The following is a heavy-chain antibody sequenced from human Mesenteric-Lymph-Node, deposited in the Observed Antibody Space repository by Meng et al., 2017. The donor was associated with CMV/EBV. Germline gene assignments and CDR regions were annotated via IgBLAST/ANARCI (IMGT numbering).Heavy chain of an antibody. CDR1: GGSFSGYY. V-gene: IGHV4-34*01. CDR3: ARGMGATGPLDFDY. D-gene: IGHD1-26*01. Sequence: WAVYGGSFSGYYWSWIRQPPGKGLEWIGEINHSGSTNYNPSLKSRVTISVDTSKNQFSLKLSSVTAADTAVYYCARGMGATGPLDFDYWGQGTLVTVSS. CDR2: INHSGST. J-gene: IGHJ4*02.